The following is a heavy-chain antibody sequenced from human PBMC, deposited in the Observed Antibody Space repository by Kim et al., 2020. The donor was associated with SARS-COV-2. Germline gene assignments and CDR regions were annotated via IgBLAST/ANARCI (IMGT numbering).Heavy chain of an antibody. CDR3: ARRQFTSGWYYFDY. D-gene: IGHD6-19*01. V-gene: IGHV3-74*01. J-gene: IGHJ4*02. Sequence: ADSLKGRFTISGDNAKNTLYLQMNSLRAEDTAVYYCARRQFTSGWYYFDYWGQGTLVTVSS.